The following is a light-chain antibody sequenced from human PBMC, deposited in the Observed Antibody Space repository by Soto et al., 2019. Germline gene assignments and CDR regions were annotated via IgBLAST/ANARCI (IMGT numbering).Light chain of an antibody. CDR2: SAS. J-gene: IGKJ1*01. Sequence: DIQMTQSPSTLSGSVGDRVTITCRASQTISSWLAWFQQKPGKAPKYLIQSASSLQSGVPSTFSGSGSGTDFTLTINSLHPEDFATYYCLQVYSFPRTFGQGTKVDIK. CDR3: LQVYSFPRT. CDR1: QTISSW. V-gene: IGKV1-12*01.